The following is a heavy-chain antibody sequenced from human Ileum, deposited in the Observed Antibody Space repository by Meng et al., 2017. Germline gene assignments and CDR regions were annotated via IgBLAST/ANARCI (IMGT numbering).Heavy chain of an antibody. CDR3: AREPPAAAGTGADY. V-gene: IGHV4-31*03. J-gene: IGHJ4*02. Sequence: QVQRQESGPGLGKPAQTRSLTCTVSGGSISSGGYYGSWIRQHPGKGREWSGYIYYSGTTYYNPSLKSRVTISVDTSKNQFSLKLSSVTAADTAVYYCAREPPAAAGTGADYWGQGTLVTVSS. CDR2: IYYSGTT. D-gene: IGHD6-13*01. CDR1: GGSISSGGYY.